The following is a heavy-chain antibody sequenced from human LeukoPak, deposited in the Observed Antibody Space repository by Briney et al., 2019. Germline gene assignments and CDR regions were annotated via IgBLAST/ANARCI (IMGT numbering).Heavy chain of an antibody. CDR1: GGSISSYY. V-gene: IGHV4-4*07. J-gene: IGHJ4*02. CDR3: ARDGFYYDTSGYYFLDY. D-gene: IGHD3-22*01. CDR2: MYSSGST. Sequence: SETLSLTCTVSGGSISSYYWSWIRQPPGKGLEWIGRMYSSGSTNYNPSLKSRVTMSVDTSKNQFSLKLNSVTAADTAVYYCARDGFYYDTSGYYFLDYWGQGTLVTVSS.